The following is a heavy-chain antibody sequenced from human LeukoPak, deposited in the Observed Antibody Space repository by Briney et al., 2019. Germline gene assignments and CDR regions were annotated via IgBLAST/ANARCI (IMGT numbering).Heavy chain of an antibody. Sequence: PGGSLRLSCAASGFPFSSYRMRCLPQSPGKGVEWVSYFCSCCSTIYYVDTVKGRFTISRDNAKNSLYLQMNSLRAEDTAVYYCARSYCDSSEPRAPSYYFDYWGQGTLVTVSS. D-gene: IGHD3-22*01. CDR3: ARSYCDSSEPRAPSYYFDY. J-gene: IGHJ4*02. V-gene: IGHV3-48*01. CDR2: FCSCCSTI. CDR1: GFPFSSYR.